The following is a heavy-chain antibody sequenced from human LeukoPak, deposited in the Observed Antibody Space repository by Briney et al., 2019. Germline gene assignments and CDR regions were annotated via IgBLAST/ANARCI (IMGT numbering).Heavy chain of an antibody. CDR3: ARGRDPY. J-gene: IGHJ4*02. CDR1: GGSFSGYY. V-gene: IGHV4-34*01. D-gene: IGHD5-24*01. CDR2: ITHSGST. Sequence: SETLSLTCAVYGGSFSGYYWTWIRQPPGRGLEWIGEITHSGSTNYHPSLKSRVTISVDTSKSQFSLKLNSVTAADTAMYYCARGRDPYWGQGTLVTVSS.